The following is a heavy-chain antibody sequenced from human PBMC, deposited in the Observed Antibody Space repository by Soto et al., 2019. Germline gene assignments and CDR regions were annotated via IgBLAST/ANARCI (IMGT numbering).Heavy chain of an antibody. J-gene: IGHJ6*03. CDR3: TTTYSSLLAPLARYYYYYYMDV. Sequence: EVQLVKSGGGLVKPGGSLRLSCAASGFTFSNAWMSWVRQAPGKGLEWVGRIKSKTDGGTTDYAAPVKGRFTISRDDSKNTLYLQMNSLKTEDTAVYYCTTTYSSLLAPLARYYYYYYMDVWGKGTTVTVSS. CDR2: IKSKTDGGTT. D-gene: IGHD6-6*01. V-gene: IGHV3-15*01. CDR1: GFTFSNAW.